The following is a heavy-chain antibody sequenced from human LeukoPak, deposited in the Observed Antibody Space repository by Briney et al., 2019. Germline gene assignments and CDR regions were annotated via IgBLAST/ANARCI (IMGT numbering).Heavy chain of an antibody. CDR3: AINGGGDSGYGNFDY. J-gene: IGHJ4*02. CDR1: GFTFSSYE. D-gene: IGHD5-12*01. CDR2: ISSSGSTI. V-gene: IGHV3-48*03. Sequence: GGSLRLSCAASGFTFSSYEMNWVRQAPGKGLEWVSYISSSGSTIYYADSVKGRFTISRDNAKNSLYLQMNSLRAEDTAFYYCAINGGGDSGYGNFDYWGQGTLVTVSS.